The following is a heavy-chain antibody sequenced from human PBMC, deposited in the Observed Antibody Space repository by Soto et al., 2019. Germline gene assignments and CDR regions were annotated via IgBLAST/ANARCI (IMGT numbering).Heavy chain of an antibody. Sequence: PGGSLRLSCAASGFTFSSYWMHWVRQASGKGLVWVSRINSDGSSTSYADSVKGRFTISRDNAKNTLYLQMNSLRAEDTAVYYCVRTSLVVAAATREDYWGQGTLVTVSS. D-gene: IGHD2-15*01. CDR3: VRTSLVVAAATREDY. CDR2: INSDGSST. J-gene: IGHJ4*02. CDR1: GFTFSSYW. V-gene: IGHV3-74*01.